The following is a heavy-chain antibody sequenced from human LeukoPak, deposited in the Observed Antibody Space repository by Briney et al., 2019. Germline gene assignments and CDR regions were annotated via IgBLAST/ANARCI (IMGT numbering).Heavy chain of an antibody. V-gene: IGHV4-59*01. D-gene: IGHD3-22*01. Sequence: PSETLSLTCSVSGVSMTNDRWTWIRQAPGKGLEWIGYMSDSGQINYNPSLRSQATVSVDTSKSQCSLRLTSVTSADTAVYYCARITGYFDSGGSYYWGFFDYWGQGSLVTVSS. CDR3: ARITGYFDSGGSYYWGFFDY. CDR2: MSDSGQI. J-gene: IGHJ4*02. CDR1: GVSMTNDR.